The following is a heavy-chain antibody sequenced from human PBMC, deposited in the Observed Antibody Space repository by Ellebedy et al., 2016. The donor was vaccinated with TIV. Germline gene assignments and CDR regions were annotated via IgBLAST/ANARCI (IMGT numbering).Heavy chain of an antibody. CDR1: GVSLSDYY. D-gene: IGHD6-6*01. Sequence: SETLSLTXTVYGVSLSDYYWSWIRQSPGKGLEWIGEINHSGSTNYNPSLKSRVTISVDTSKNHCSLKLSSVTAADTAVYYCARAYSSSFGLGWFDPWGQGTLVTVSS. CDR2: INHSGST. V-gene: IGHV4-34*01. J-gene: IGHJ5*02. CDR3: ARAYSSSFGLGWFDP.